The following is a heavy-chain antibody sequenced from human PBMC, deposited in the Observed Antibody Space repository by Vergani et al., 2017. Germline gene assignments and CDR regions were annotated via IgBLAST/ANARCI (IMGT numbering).Heavy chain of an antibody. Sequence: QVQLVESGGGVVQPGRSLRLSCAASGFTFSSYAMHWVRQAPGKGLEWVAVISYDGSNKYYADSVKGRFTISRDNSKNTLYLQMNSLRAEDTAVYYCAKDLRLHTIFGVDYYYYYGMDVWGQGTTVTVSS. V-gene: IGHV3-30-3*01. CDR3: AKDLRLHTIFGVDYYYYYGMDV. CDR2: ISYDGSNK. D-gene: IGHD3-3*01. J-gene: IGHJ6*02. CDR1: GFTFSSYA.